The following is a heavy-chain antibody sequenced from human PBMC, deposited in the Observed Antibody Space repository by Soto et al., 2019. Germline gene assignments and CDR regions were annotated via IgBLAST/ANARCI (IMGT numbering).Heavy chain of an antibody. CDR2: IKQDGSEK. CDR1: GFTFSSYW. J-gene: IGHJ4*02. V-gene: IGHV3-7*01. Sequence: GGSLRLSCAASGFTFSSYWMSWVRQAPGKGLEWVANIKQDGSEKYYVDSVKGRFTIPRDNAKNSLYLQMNSLRAEDTAVYYCAREWGRSYSSGWYGYYFDYWGQGTLVTVSS. D-gene: IGHD6-19*01. CDR3: AREWGRSYSSGWYGYYFDY.